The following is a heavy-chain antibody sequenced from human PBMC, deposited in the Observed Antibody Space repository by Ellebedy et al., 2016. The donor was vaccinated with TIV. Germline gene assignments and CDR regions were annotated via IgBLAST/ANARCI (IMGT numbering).Heavy chain of an antibody. CDR1: GYSISSGYY. Sequence: ETLSLTCTVSGYSISSGYYWGWIRQAPGKGLEWVSYISSSSGHTNYADSVKGRFTISRDNAKNSLYLQMNSLRAEDTAVYYCARARYYGPGSYPHPLDYWGQGTLVTVSS. CDR3: ARARYYGPGSYPHPLDY. CDR2: ISSSSGHT. V-gene: IGHV3-11*06. J-gene: IGHJ4*02. D-gene: IGHD3-10*01.